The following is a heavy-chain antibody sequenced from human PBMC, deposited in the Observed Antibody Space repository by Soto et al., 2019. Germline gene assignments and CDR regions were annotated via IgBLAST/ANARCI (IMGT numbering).Heavy chain of an antibody. Sequence: QVQLQQWGAGLLKPSETLSLTCAVYGGSFSGYYWSWIRQPPGKGLEWIGEINHSGSTNYNPSLKSRVTISVDTSKNQVSLKLSSVTAADTAVYYCARGPPWIHAFDIWGQGTMVTVSS. CDR2: INHSGST. CDR3: ARGPPWIHAFDI. J-gene: IGHJ3*02. D-gene: IGHD5-12*01. CDR1: GGSFSGYY. V-gene: IGHV4-34*01.